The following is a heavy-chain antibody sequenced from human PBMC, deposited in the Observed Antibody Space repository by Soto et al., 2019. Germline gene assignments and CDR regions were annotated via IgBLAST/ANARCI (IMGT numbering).Heavy chain of an antibody. Sequence: QVQLVQSGAEVKKPGASVKVSCKASGYTFTNYIMNWVRQAPGQRLKWMGWMNAGNGNTKYSQKFQGRVTITRDTSASTAYMDPRSLRFEETAVYYCPGASGNPTHPYGMDVWGQGTTVTVSS. CDR1: GYTFTNYI. D-gene: IGHD4-4*01. J-gene: IGHJ6*02. V-gene: IGHV1-3*01. CDR2: MNAGNGNT. CDR3: PGASGNPTHPYGMDV.